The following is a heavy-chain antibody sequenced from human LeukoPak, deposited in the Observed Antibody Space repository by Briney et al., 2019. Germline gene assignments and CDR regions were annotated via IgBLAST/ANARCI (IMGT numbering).Heavy chain of an antibody. V-gene: IGHV1-2*06. CDR1: GYTFTGYY. D-gene: IGHD3-22*01. Sequence: ASVKVSCKASGYTFTGYYMHWVRQAPGQGLEWMGRINPNSGGTNYAQKFQGRVTMTRDTSISTAYMELSRLRSDDTAVYYCARRYYYDSSGQFYFDYWGQGTLVTVSS. J-gene: IGHJ4*02. CDR3: ARRYYYDSSGQFYFDY. CDR2: INPNSGGT.